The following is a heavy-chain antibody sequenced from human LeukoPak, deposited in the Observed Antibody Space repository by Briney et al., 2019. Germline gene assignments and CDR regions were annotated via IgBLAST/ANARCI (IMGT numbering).Heavy chain of an antibody. D-gene: IGHD3-10*01. CDR1: GYTFTDYY. Sequence: GASVKVSCKASGYTFTDYYMHSVRQAPGQGLEWMGRINPNSGGTNYAQKFQGRVTLPRDTSISTAYMELSSLRSDDTASYYCARAPPNSGSYYRLHSWFDPWGQGALVTVSS. J-gene: IGHJ5*02. CDR3: ARAPPNSGSYYRLHSWFDP. V-gene: IGHV1-2*06. CDR2: INPNSGGT.